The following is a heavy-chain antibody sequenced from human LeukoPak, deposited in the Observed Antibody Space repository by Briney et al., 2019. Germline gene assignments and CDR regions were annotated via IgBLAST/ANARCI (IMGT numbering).Heavy chain of an antibody. CDR1: GFTFSSYA. CDR3: AKYPSAPTLTAAAGFDY. D-gene: IGHD6-13*01. J-gene: IGHJ4*02. CDR2: ISGSGGST. Sequence: PGGSLRLSCAASGFTFSSYAMGWVRQAPGKGLEWVSAISGSGGSTYYADSVKGRFTISRDNSKNTLYLQMNSLRAEDTAVYYCAKYPSAPTLTAAAGFDYWGQGTLVTVSS. V-gene: IGHV3-23*01.